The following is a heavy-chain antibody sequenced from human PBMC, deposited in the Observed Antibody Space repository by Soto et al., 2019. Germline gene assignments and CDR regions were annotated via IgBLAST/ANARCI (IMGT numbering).Heavy chain of an antibody. Sequence: GASVKVSCKASGYTFTSYGISWVRQAPGQGLEWMGWISAYNGNTNYAQKLQGRVTMTTDTSTSTAYMELRSLRSDDTAVYYCARDCSSTSCYGALDAFDIWGQGTMVTVS. J-gene: IGHJ3*02. CDR2: ISAYNGNT. CDR3: ARDCSSTSCYGALDAFDI. CDR1: GYTFTSYG. D-gene: IGHD2-2*01. V-gene: IGHV1-18*01.